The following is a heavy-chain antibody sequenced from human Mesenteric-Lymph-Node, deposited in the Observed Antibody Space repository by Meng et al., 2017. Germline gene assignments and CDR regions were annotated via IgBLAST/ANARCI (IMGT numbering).Heavy chain of an antibody. CDR2: INVGNDKR. Sequence: QVQLVQSGAELKKPGASVKVSGKASGYTFTSYGIHWVRQAPGQGLEWMGWINVGNDKRKYSQKFQGRVTITRDTSASTAYMEVSSLRSEDTAVYYCARDRPYFDSNWFDPWGQGTLVTVSS. J-gene: IGHJ5*02. V-gene: IGHV1-3*01. CDR3: ARDRPYFDSNWFDP. D-gene: IGHD3-9*01. CDR1: GYTFTSYG.